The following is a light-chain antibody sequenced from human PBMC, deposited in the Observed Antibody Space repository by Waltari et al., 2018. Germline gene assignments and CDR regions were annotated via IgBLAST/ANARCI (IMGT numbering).Light chain of an antibody. J-gene: IGKJ1*01. CDR3: QQANSFPPA. CDR2: AAS. Sequence: DIQMTQSPSSLSASVGDRVTITCRASQSISSYLNWYQQKPGKAPKPLIYAASSLQSGVPSRFSGSGSGTDFTLTISSLQPEDFATYYCQQANSFPPAFGQGTKVEIK. V-gene: IGKV1-39*01. CDR1: QSISSY.